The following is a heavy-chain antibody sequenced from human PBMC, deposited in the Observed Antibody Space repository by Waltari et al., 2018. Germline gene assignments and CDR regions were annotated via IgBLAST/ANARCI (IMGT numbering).Heavy chain of an antibody. CDR1: GAPLSSAAYY. V-gene: IGHV4-61*02. CDR3: ARIRPDRATAYFDN. J-gene: IGHJ4*02. Sequence: QVQLQASGPGLVRPSQTLSLTCTVSGAPLSSAAYYWSWIRQPAGKGLEWIGRIYTSVSTNYNPSLKSRVTIAKDTSKNQFSLNLTSVTATDTAVYFCARIRPDRATAYFDNWGQGILVTVSS. CDR2: IYTSVST.